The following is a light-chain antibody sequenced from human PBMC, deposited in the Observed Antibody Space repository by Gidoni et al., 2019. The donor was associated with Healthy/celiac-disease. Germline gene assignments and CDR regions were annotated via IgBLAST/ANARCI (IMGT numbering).Light chain of an antibody. V-gene: IGLV3-19*01. CDR2: GKN. CDR1: SLRSYY. CDR3: NSRLVV. J-gene: IGLJ2*01. Sequence: SSELTQDPAVSVALGQTVRITCQGDSLRSYYASWYQQKPGQAPVLVIYGKNNRPSGIPDRFSGSSSGNTASLTITGAQAEDEADYYCNSRLVVFGGGTKLTVL.